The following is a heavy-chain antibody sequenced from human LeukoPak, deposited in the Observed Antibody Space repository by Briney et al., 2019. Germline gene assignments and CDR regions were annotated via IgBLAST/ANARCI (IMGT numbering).Heavy chain of an antibody. CDR1: GFTFSSYS. V-gene: IGHV3-21*01. J-gene: IGHJ4*02. D-gene: IGHD5-12*01. CDR3: AATGYEYYFDY. Sequence: GGSLRLSCAASGFTFSSYSMNWVRQAPGKGLEWVSSISSRSSYIYYADSVKGRFTISRDNAKNSLYLQMNSLRAEDTAVYYCAATGYEYYFDYWGQGTLVTVSS. CDR2: ISSRSSYI.